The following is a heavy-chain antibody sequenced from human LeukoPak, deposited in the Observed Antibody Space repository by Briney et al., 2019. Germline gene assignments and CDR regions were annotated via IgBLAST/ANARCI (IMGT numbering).Heavy chain of an antibody. V-gene: IGHV3-30*01. D-gene: IGHD3-3*01. J-gene: IGHJ4*02. CDR2: VSYDGSNE. CDR1: GFTFRSYA. Sequence: QPGRSLRLSCAASGFTFRSYAMYWVRQVPGQGLEWVALVSYDGSNEYYADSVKGRFTISRENSKNTLDLQMNSLRPEDMAVYYCASGRSSGSYELGWLDFWGQGTLVTV. CDR3: ASGRSSGSYELGWLDF.